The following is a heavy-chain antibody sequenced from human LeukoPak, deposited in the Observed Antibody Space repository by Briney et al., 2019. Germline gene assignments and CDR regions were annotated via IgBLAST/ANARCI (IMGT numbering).Heavy chain of an antibody. CDR1: GLSIITYG. D-gene: IGHD2-21*01. CDR3: AREVAPLYFHYGMDV. Sequence: LGGSLRLSCAVSGLSIITYGMNWVRQAPGKGLEWVAVTWYDGRNNYYAASVKGRLTISRDDSKTTVYLLMNSLRAEDTAVYYCAREVAPLYFHYGMDVWGEGTTVTVSS. CDR2: TWYDGRNN. V-gene: IGHV3-33*01. J-gene: IGHJ6*01.